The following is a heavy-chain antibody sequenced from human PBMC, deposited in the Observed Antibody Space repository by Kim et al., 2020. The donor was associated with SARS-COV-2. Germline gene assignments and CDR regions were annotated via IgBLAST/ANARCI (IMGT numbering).Heavy chain of an antibody. CDR3: ARDRSGWYYFDY. D-gene: IGHD6-19*01. J-gene: IGHJ4*02. Sequence: YAADSVKVRFTISRANSKNTLYLQLYSLRAEDAAVYYCARDRSGWYYFDYWGQGTLVTVSS. V-gene: IGHV3-23*01.